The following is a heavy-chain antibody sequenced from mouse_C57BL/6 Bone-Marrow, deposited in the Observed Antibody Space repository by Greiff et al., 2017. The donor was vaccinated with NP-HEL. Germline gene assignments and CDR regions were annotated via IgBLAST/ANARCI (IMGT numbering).Heavy chain of an antibody. CDR3: AREGEWLLKYAY. D-gene: IGHD2-3*01. J-gene: IGHJ3*01. CDR1: GYAFSSYW. CDR2: IYPGDGDT. Sequence: VKLMESGAELVKPGASVKISCKASGYAFSSYWMNWVKQRPGKGLEWIGQIYPGDGDTNYNGKFKGKATLTADKSSSPAYMQLSSLTSEDSAVYFCAREGEWLLKYAYWGKGTLVTVAT. V-gene: IGHV1-80*01.